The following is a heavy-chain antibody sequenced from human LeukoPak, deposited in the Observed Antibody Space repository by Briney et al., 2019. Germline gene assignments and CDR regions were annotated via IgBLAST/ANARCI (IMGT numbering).Heavy chain of an antibody. Sequence: GGSLRLSCAASGFTFSSYGMHWVRQAPGKGLEWVAVKSYDGSNKYYADSVKGRFTISRDNSKNTLYLQMNSLRAEDTAVYYCAKTAWELMVESSFDYWGQGTLVTVSS. CDR2: KSYDGSNK. J-gene: IGHJ4*02. CDR1: GFTFSSYG. D-gene: IGHD1-26*01. V-gene: IGHV3-30*18. CDR3: AKTAWELMVESSFDY.